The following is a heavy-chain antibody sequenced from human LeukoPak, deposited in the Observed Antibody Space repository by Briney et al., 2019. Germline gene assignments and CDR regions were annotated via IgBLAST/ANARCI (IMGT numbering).Heavy chain of an antibody. CDR1: GFTFSGYS. J-gene: IGHJ6*03. CDR3: AKVRGYYYMDV. D-gene: IGHD3-10*01. CDR2: INSPSSTM. Sequence: GGSLRLSCAASGFTFSGYSMNWVRQAPGKGLEWVSYINSPSSTMYYADSVKGRFTISRDNAKNSLYLQMNSLRAEDTAVYYCAKVRGYYYMDVWGKGTTVTVSS. V-gene: IGHV3-48*01.